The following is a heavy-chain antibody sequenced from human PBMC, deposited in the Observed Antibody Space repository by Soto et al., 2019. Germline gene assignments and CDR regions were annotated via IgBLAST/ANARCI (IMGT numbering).Heavy chain of an antibody. D-gene: IGHD3-22*01. CDR1: GFIFDDYA. CDR2: ISWDSGSI. J-gene: IGHJ6*02. CDR3: ARVVVVIPPGYYYAMDV. Sequence: GGSLRLSCAASGFIFDDYAMHWVRQAPGKGLEWVSGISWDSGSIIYADSVKGRFTISRDNGKNSLFLQMNSLRDEDTAVYYCARVVVVIPPGYYYAMDVWGQGTTVTVSS. V-gene: IGHV3-9*01.